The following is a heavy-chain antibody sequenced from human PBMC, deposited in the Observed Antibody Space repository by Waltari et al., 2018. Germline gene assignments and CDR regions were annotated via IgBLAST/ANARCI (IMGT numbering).Heavy chain of an antibody. CDR1: GGTFSSYT. D-gene: IGHD4-17*01. CDR2: IIPILGIA. Sequence: VQLVQSGAEVKKPGSSVKVSCKASGGTFSSYTISWVRQAPGQGLEWMGRIIPILGIANYAQKFQGRVTITADKSTSTAYMELSSLRSEDTAVYYCAREEDGDYPLDYWGQGTLVTVSS. J-gene: IGHJ4*02. CDR3: AREEDGDYPLDY. V-gene: IGHV1-69*08.